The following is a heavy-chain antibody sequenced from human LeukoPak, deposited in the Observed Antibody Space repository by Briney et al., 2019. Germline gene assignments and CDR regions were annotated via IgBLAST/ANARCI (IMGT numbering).Heavy chain of an antibody. J-gene: IGHJ6*03. CDR2: ISSSSSYI. CDR3: ARDPSSQVVPAAILSPYYYYYMDV. V-gene: IGHV3-21*01. Sequence: PGGSLRLSCAASGFTFSSYSMNWVRQAPGKGLEWVSSISSSSSYIYYADSVKGRFTISRDNAKNSLYLQMNSLRAEDTAVYYCARDPSSQVVPAAILSPYYYYYMDVWGKGTTVTVSS. CDR1: GFTFSSYS. D-gene: IGHD2-2*02.